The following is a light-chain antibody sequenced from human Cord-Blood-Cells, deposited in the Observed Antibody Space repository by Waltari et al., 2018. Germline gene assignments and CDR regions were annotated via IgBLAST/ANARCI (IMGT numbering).Light chain of an antibody. CDR3: QQYNNWPRT. CDR2: GAS. V-gene: IGKV3-15*01. Sequence: EIVMTQSPATLSVSPGERATLPCRASQSVSSNLAWYQQKPGQAPRLLIYGASTRATGIPARFSGSGSGTEFILTISSLQSEDFAVYYCQQYNNWPRTFGQGTKVEIK. CDR1: QSVSSN. J-gene: IGKJ1*01.